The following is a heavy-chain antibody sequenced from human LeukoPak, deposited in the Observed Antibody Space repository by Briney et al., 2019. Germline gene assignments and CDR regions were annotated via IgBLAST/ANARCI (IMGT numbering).Heavy chain of an antibody. CDR1: GYTFTSYG. CDR3: AVDMITFGGVIVRNFDY. D-gene: IGHD3-16*02. V-gene: IGHV1-18*01. Sequence: ASVKVSCKASGYTFTSYGISWVRQAPGQGLEWMGWISAYNGNTNYAQKLQGRVTMTTDTSTSTAYMELRSLRSDDTAVYYCAVDMITFGGVIVRNFDYWGQGTLVTVSS. J-gene: IGHJ4*02. CDR2: ISAYNGNT.